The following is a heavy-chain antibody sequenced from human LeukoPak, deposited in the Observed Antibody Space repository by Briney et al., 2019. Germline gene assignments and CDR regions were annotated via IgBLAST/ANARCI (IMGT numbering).Heavy chain of an antibody. D-gene: IGHD3-3*01. CDR1: GFTFSRYW. CDR2: IKQDGSAK. Sequence: PGGSLRLSCAASGFTFSRYWMSWVRQAPGKGLEWVANIKQDGSAKYYVDSVKGRFTISRDNSKNTLYLQMNSLRAEDTAVYYCAKDLEDHEILYYFDYWGQGTLVTVSS. J-gene: IGHJ4*02. V-gene: IGHV3-7*01. CDR3: AKDLEDHEILYYFDY.